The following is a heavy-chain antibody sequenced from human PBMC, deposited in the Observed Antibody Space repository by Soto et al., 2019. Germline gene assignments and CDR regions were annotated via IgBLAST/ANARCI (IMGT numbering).Heavy chain of an antibody. CDR1: GYRLANYW. J-gene: IGHJ6*02. Sequence: GESLKISCKGSGYRLANYWIGWVRQMPGKGLEWMGIIYPGDSNTRYSPSLQGQVTISVDKSISTAYLQWSSLKATDTAMYYCARHAYDFWSGHPNPRYYYGMDVWGQGTTVTVSS. CDR2: IYPGDSNT. V-gene: IGHV5-51*01. CDR3: ARHAYDFWSGHPNPRYYYGMDV. D-gene: IGHD3-3*01.